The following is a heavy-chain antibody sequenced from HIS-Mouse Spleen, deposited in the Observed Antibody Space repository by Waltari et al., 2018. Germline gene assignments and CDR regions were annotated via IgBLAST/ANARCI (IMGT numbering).Heavy chain of an antibody. CDR1: GFTFSSHW. CDR2: IKQDGSEK. V-gene: IGHV3-7*01. D-gene: IGHD6-19*01. Sequence: EVQLVESGGGLVQPGGSLRLSCAASGFTFSSHWVGWVRQAPGKGLEWVANIKQDGSEKYYVDSVKGRFTISRDNAKNSLYLQMNSLRAEDTAVYYCARGLDAFDIWGQGTMVTVSS. CDR3: ARGLDAFDI. J-gene: IGHJ3*02.